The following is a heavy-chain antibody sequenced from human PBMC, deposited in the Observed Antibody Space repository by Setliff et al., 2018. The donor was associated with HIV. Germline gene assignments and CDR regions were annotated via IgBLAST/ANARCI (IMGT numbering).Heavy chain of an antibody. CDR2: IAASSSSET. J-gene: IGHJ3*02. Sequence: GGSLRLSCAASGFIFSDYGMHWVRQAPGKGLEWVSYIAASSSSETDYAASVKGRFTVARDHAKNSVYLQMNSLRDEDTAVYYCTTGPLHDGFDMWGPGTMVTVSS. CDR1: GFIFSDYG. CDR3: TTGPLHDGFDM. V-gene: IGHV3-21*05.